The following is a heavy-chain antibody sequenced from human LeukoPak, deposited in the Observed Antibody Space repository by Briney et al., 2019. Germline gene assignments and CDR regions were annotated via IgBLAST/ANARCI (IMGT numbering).Heavy chain of an antibody. CDR1: GDSIIGYY. CDR3: ARGERLGPDF. CDR2: IHYSGSS. J-gene: IGHJ4*02. V-gene: IGHV4-59*01. D-gene: IGHD1-1*01. Sequence: SKTLSLTYTVSGDSIIGYYWSWIRQPPGKGLEWIGYIHYSGSSNYNPSLQSRVTISVDTSRGHFSLKLSSATAADTAVYYCARGERLGPDFWGQGTLVTVSS.